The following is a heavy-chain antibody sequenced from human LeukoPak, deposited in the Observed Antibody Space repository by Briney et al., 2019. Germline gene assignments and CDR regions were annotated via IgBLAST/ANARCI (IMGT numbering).Heavy chain of an antibody. Sequence: TSETLSLTCAVYGGSFSGYYWSWIRQPAGKGLEWIGRIYTSGSTNYNPSLKSRVTISVDTSKNQFSLKLSSVTAADTAVYYCARDGYSSAVDWGQGTLVTVSS. J-gene: IGHJ4*02. D-gene: IGHD5-18*01. CDR3: ARDGYSSAVD. CDR2: IYTSGST. V-gene: IGHV4-4*07. CDR1: GGSFSGYY.